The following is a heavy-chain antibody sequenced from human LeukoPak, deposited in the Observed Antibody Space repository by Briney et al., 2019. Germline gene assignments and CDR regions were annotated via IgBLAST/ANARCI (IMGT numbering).Heavy chain of an antibody. CDR1: GFTFSSYA. J-gene: IGHJ4*02. V-gene: IGHV3-30-3*01. D-gene: IGHD6-19*01. CDR2: ISYDGSNK. Sequence: PGRSLRLSCAASGFTFSSYAMHWVRQAPGKGLEWVAVISYDGSNKYYADSVKGRFTISRDNSKNTLYLQMNSLRAEDTAVYYCARVWEAVAMTLSFDYWGQGTLVTVSS. CDR3: ARVWEAVAMTLSFDY.